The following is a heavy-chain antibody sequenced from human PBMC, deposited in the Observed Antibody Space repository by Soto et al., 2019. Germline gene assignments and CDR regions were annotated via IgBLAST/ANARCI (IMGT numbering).Heavy chain of an antibody. CDR3: ARVVQKDGGILFSYYYGMDV. V-gene: IGHV4-61*01. Sequence: QVQLQESGPGLMKPSATLSLTCTVSGGSVSSGYYYWSWIRQPPGEGLEWIGYIDYSGSTTYNPSLKSRVTISVDTSRNQFSLKLSSVTAADTAVYFCARVVQKDGGILFSYYYGMDVWGQGTTVTVSS. CDR1: GGSVSSGYYY. D-gene: IGHD2-2*01. CDR2: IDYSGST. J-gene: IGHJ6*02.